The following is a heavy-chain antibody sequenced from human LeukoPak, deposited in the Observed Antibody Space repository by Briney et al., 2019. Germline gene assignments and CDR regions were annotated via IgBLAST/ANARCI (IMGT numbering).Heavy chain of an antibody. V-gene: IGHV4-34*01. CDR2: INHSTST. J-gene: IGHJ6*02. Sequence: SETLSLTCAVYGGSFSGYYWSWIRQPPGKGLEWIGEINHSTSTNYNPSLKSRVTISVDTSKNQFSLKLSSVTAADTAVYYCARVRGVRGVSYYYYGMDVWGQGTTVTVSS. D-gene: IGHD3-10*01. CDR3: ARVRGVRGVSYYYYGMDV. CDR1: GGSFSGYY.